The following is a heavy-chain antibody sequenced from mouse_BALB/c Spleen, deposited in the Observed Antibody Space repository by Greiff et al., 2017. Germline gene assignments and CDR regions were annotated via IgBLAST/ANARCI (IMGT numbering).Heavy chain of an antibody. D-gene: IGHD2-10*02. V-gene: IGHV2-9*02. J-gene: IGHJ4*01. Sequence: QVQLQQSGPGLVAPSQSLSITCTVSGFSLTSYGVHWVRQPPGRGLEWLGVIWAGGSTNYNSALMSRLSISKDNSKSQVFLKMNSLQTDDTAMYYCARSRYGKDAMDYWGQGTSVTVSS. CDR3: ARSRYGKDAMDY. CDR2: IWAGGST. CDR1: GFSLTSYG.